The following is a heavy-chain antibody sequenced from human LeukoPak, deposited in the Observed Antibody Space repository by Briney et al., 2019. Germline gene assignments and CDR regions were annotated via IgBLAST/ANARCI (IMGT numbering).Heavy chain of an antibody. D-gene: IGHD3-9*01. V-gene: IGHV3-30*18. CDR2: ISYDGSNK. J-gene: IGHJ4*02. Sequence: GRSLRLSCAASGFTFSSYGMHWVRQAPGKGLEWVAVISYDGSNKYYADSVKGRFTISRDNSKNTLYLQMNSLRTEDTAIYYCTKYRSGNFDYYPDLDSWGQGILVTVSS. CDR3: TKYRSGNFDYYPDLDS. CDR1: GFTFSSYG.